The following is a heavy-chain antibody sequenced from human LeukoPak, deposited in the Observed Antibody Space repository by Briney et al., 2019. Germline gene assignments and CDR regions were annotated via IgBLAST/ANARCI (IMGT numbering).Heavy chain of an antibody. J-gene: IGHJ4*02. CDR2: ISYDGSNK. V-gene: IGHV3-30-3*01. CDR1: GFTISTNF. Sequence: GGSLRLSCAASGFTISTNFMSWVRQAPGKGLEWVAVISYDGSNKYYADSVKGRFTISRDNSKNTLYLQMNSLRAEDTAVYYCAREVDCSSTSCYASAGIDYWGQGTLVTVSS. CDR3: AREVDCSSTSCYASAGIDY. D-gene: IGHD2-2*01.